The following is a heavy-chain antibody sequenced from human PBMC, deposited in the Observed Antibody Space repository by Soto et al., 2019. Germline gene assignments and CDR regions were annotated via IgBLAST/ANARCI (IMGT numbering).Heavy chain of an antibody. V-gene: IGHV4-31*03. Sequence: SETLSLTCTVSGGSISSGGYYWSWIRQHPGKGLEWIGYIYYSGSTYYNPSLKSRVTISVDTSKNQFSLKLSSVTAADTAVYYCAREYKYYFDYWGQGTLVTVSS. D-gene: IGHD1-1*01. CDR3: AREYKYYFDY. CDR2: IYYSGST. J-gene: IGHJ4*02. CDR1: GGSISSGGYY.